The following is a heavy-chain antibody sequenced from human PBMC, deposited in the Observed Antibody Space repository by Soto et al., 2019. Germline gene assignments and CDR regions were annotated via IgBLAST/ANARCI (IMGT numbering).Heavy chain of an antibody. J-gene: IGHJ4*02. Sequence: SETLSLTCTVSGGSISSYYWSWIRQPPGKGLEWIGYIYYSGSTNYNPSLKSRVTISVDTSKNQFSLKLSSVTAADTAVYYCARLSPVELAIDYWGQGTLVTVSS. CDR3: ARLSPVELAIDY. D-gene: IGHD1-7*01. CDR1: GGSISSYY. CDR2: IYYSGST. V-gene: IGHV4-59*08.